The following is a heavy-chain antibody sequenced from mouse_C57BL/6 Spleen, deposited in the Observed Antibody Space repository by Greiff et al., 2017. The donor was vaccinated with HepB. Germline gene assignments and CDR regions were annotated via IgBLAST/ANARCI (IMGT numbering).Heavy chain of an antibody. J-gene: IGHJ1*03. Sequence: SGAELVRPGASVTLSCKASGYTFTDYEMHWVKQTPVHGLEWIGAIDPETGGTSYSQKFKGKAILTTDKSSSVAYMVLRSLTSEDSAVYYCTRYFDVWGTGTTVTVYS. CDR2: IDPETGGT. V-gene: IGHV1-15*01. CDR1: GYTFTDYE. CDR3: TRYFDV.